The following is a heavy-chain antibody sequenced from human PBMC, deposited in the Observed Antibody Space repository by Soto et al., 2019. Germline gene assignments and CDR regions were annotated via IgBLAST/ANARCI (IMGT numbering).Heavy chain of an antibody. D-gene: IGHD2-8*02. J-gene: IGHJ6*02. CDR3: ATDLTGRYSMDV. CDR1: GYTLTELS. Sequence: ASVKVSCKVSGYTLTELSMHWVRQAPGKGLEWMGGFDPEDGETIYAQKFQGRVTMTEDTSTDTAYMELSSLRSEDTAVYYCATDLTGRYSMDVWGQGTTVTVSS. V-gene: IGHV1-24*01. CDR2: FDPEDGET.